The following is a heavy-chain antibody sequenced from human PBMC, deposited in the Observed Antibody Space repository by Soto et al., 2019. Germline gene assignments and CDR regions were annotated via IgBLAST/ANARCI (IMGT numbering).Heavy chain of an antibody. D-gene: IGHD3-3*01. V-gene: IGHV3-9*01. Sequence: GGSLRLSCAASGFTFDDYAMHWVRQAPGKGLEWVSGISWNSGSIGYADSVKGRFTISRDNAKNSLYLQMNSLRAEDTALYCCAKDYYDFWSGYFGAFDYWGQGTLVTVSS. CDR1: GFTFDDYA. CDR2: ISWNSGSI. CDR3: AKDYYDFWSGYFGAFDY. J-gene: IGHJ4*02.